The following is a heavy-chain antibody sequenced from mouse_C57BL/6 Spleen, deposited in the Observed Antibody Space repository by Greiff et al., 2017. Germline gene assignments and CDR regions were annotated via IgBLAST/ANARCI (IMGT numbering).Heavy chain of an antibody. Sequence: VQLQQSGPELVKPGASVKISCKASGYTFTDYYMNWVKQSHGKSLEWIGDINPNNGGTSYNQKFKGKATWTVDKSSSTAYMELRSLTSEDSAVYYCASPWFAYWGQGTLVTVAA. J-gene: IGHJ3*01. V-gene: IGHV1-26*01. CDR3: ASPWFAY. CDR1: GYTFTDYY. CDR2: INPNNGGT.